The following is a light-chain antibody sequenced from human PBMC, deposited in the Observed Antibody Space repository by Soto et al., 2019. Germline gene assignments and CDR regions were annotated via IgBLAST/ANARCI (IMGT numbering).Light chain of an antibody. CDR2: DAS. Sequence: DIQMTQSPSSLSASVGDRVTITCQATQDISNHLNWYQQKPGKAPNLLIYDASNLEMGVPSRFSGSGSGTDLTVTIRGLQPEDLATYYCQQFDNIPLTFGGGPTVDIK. CDR3: QQFDNIPLT. V-gene: IGKV1-33*01. J-gene: IGKJ4*01. CDR1: QDISNH.